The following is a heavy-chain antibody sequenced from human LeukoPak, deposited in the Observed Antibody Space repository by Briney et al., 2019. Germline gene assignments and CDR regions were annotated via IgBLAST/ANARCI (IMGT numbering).Heavy chain of an antibody. CDR1: GFTFSSNF. Sequence: GGSLRLSCAASGFTFSSNFMSWVRQAPGKGLEWVSLIYDGGTTYYSDSVKGRFTISRDNSKNTLYLQMNSLRAEDTAMYYCARDGVAQQLVHYFDYWGQGTLVTVSS. CDR2: IYDGGTT. D-gene: IGHD6-13*01. V-gene: IGHV3-53*01. J-gene: IGHJ4*02. CDR3: ARDGVAQQLVHYFDY.